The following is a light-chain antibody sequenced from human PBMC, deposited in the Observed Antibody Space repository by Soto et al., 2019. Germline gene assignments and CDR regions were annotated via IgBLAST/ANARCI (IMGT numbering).Light chain of an antibody. CDR2: WAS. CDR3: QQYYTTPWT. CDR1: QSLFYSSNNKNY. J-gene: IGKJ1*01. Sequence: DIVMTQSPESLPVSLGERATINCNSSQSLFYSSNNKNYLAWYQQKPGQPPNLLIYWASTRESGVPERFSGSGSGTDFALTIGSLQAEDVAVYYCQQYYTTPWTFGQGTKVEIK. V-gene: IGKV4-1*01.